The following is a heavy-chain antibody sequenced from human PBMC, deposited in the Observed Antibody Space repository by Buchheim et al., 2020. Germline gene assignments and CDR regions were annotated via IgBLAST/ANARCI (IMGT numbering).Heavy chain of an antibody. Sequence: EVQLVQSGAEVKKPGESLKISCKGSGYSFTSYWIGWVRQMPGKGLEWMGIIYPGDSDTRYSPSFQGQVTISADKSISTASPQSSSLKASDTAMYYCAKLSGAESDRFGDYYCYMDDWGKGT. CDR2: IYPGDSDT. V-gene: IGHV5-51*01. J-gene: IGHJ6*03. CDR3: AKLSGAESDRFGDYYCYMDD. CDR1: GYSFTSYW. D-gene: IGHD3-16*02.